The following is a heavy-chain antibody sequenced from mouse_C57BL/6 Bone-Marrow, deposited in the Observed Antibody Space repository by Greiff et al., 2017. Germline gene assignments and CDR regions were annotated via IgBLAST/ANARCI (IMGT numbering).Heavy chain of an antibody. Sequence: VQLKQSGAELVRPGASVKLSCTASGFNIKDDYMHWVKQRPEQGLEWIGWIDPENGDTEYASKFQGKATRTADTSSNTAYLQLSSLTSEDTAVYYCTLGPNFDYWGQGTTLTVSS. J-gene: IGHJ2*01. V-gene: IGHV14-4*01. CDR2: IDPENGDT. CDR1: GFNIKDDY. D-gene: IGHD4-1*01. CDR3: TLGPNFDY.